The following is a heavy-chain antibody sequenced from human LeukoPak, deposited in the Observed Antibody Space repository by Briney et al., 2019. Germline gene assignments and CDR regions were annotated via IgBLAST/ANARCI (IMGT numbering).Heavy chain of an antibody. V-gene: IGHV3-30*02. Sequence: SGGSLRLSCAASGFTFSSYGMHWVRQAPGKGLEWVAFIRYDGSNKYYADSVKGRFTISRDNSKNTLYLQMNSLRAEDTAVYYCAKDGSWVLWFGSTFDYWGQGTVVIVSS. CDR1: GFTFSSYG. CDR3: AKDGSWVLWFGSTFDY. CDR2: IRYDGSNK. D-gene: IGHD3-10*01. J-gene: IGHJ4*02.